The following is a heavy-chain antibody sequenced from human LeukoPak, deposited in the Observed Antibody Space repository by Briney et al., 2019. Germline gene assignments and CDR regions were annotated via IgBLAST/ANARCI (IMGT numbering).Heavy chain of an antibody. J-gene: IGHJ4*02. CDR1: GGSISSYF. V-gene: IGHV4-39*07. CDR2: VYSSGST. D-gene: IGHD3-3*01. Sequence: SETLSLTCTVSGGSISSYFWAWIRQPPGKGLEWIGSVYSSGSTYYNPSLRSQITISVDTSKNQFSLKLTSVAAADTAMYYCTRDMEYPGAGFDYWGQGIPVTVSS. CDR3: TRDMEYPGAGFDY.